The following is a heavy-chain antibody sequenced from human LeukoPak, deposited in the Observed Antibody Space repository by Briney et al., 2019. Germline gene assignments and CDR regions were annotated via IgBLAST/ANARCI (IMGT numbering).Heavy chain of an antibody. D-gene: IGHD3-10*01. Sequence: ASVKVSCKASRDMLNSDYIHWVRQAPGEGLEWMGVINAGGEDPKFAQNFQGRVDLTWDTSTNTIYMELARLRSEDTAVYYCTRAKVPPRPTWFGSWGQGTLVTVSS. CDR1: RDMLNSDY. V-gene: IGHV1-46*02. CDR3: TRAKVPPRPTWFGS. CDR2: INAGGEDP. J-gene: IGHJ5*01.